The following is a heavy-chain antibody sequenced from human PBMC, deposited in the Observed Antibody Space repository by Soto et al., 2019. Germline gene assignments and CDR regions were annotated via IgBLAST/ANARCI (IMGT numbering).Heavy chain of an antibody. CDR3: AKNVWGITIFGGMDV. Sequence: GSLRLSCAASGFTFRSWSMGWVRQAPGKGVEWGSAIIDSGASTYYADSVKGRFTISRDNSKNTLYLQMNSLRAEDTTVYYCAKNVWGITIFGGMDVWGQGTTVTASS. CDR2: IIDSGAST. J-gene: IGHJ6*02. V-gene: IGHV3-23*01. CDR1: GFTFRSWS. D-gene: IGHD3-9*01.